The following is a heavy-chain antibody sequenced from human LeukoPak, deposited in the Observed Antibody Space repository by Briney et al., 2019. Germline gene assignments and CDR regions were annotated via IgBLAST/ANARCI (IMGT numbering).Heavy chain of an antibody. CDR2: IKQEENEK. V-gene: IGHV3-7*01. Sequence: GGSLSLSCAASGFTHSSYRMLCLPEAPGKAREWVANIKQEENEKYYVESVKGRFTISRDNAKNSLYLQMHSLRAEDTAVYYCAREGAYDFWSGYYYYYYMDVWGKGTTVTVSS. J-gene: IGHJ6*03. CDR3: AREGAYDFWSGYYYYYYMDV. D-gene: IGHD3-3*01. CDR1: GFTHSSYR.